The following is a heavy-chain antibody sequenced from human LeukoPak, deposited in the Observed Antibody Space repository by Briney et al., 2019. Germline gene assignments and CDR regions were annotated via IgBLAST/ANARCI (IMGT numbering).Heavy chain of an antibody. CDR1: GGSISSSSYY. J-gene: IGHJ4*02. Sequence: SETLSLTCTVSGGSISSSSYYWGWIRQPPGKGPEWIGSIYYSGSTYYNPSLKSRVTISVDTSKNQFSLKLSSVTAADTAVYYCARRGYSSGWHEDYWGQGTLVTVSS. V-gene: IGHV4-39*01. D-gene: IGHD6-19*01. CDR2: IYYSGST. CDR3: ARRGYSSGWHEDY.